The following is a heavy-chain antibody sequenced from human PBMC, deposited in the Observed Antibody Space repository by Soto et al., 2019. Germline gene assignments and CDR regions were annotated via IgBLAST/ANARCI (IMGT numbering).Heavy chain of an antibody. CDR3: AKXDIVVVPAAIDYYGMDV. CDR1: GFTFSSYA. CDR2: ISGSGGST. D-gene: IGHD2-2*02. Sequence: GGSLRLSCAASGFTFSSYAMSWVRQAPGKGLEWVSAISGSGGSTYYADSVKGRFTISRDNSKNTLYLQMNSLRAEDTAVYYCAKXDIVVVPAAIDYYGMDVWGQGTTVTVSS. J-gene: IGHJ6*02. V-gene: IGHV3-23*01.